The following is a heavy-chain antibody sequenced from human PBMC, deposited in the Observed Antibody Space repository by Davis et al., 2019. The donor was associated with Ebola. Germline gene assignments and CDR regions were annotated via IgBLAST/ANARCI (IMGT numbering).Heavy chain of an antibody. Sequence: PSETLSLTCTVSGVSIGSYFWSWIRQPAGKRLEWIARSYSRGDTNYHSSLKSRVTVSVDTSKKQISLNLTSVTAADTAVYYCARSPLMGVAATHAFDIWGQGTVVTVSS. V-gene: IGHV4-4*07. CDR2: SYSRGDT. D-gene: IGHD6-19*01. CDR3: ARSPLMGVAATHAFDI. J-gene: IGHJ3*02. CDR1: GVSIGSYF.